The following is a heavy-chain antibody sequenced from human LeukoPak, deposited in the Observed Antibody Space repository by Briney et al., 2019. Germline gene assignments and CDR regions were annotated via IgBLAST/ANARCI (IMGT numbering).Heavy chain of an antibody. V-gene: IGHV4-34*01. CDR1: GGSFSGYY. J-gene: IGHJ4*02. CDR3: ARAYCSSTSCPH. Sequence: SETLSLTCAVYGGSFSGYYWSSIRQPPGKGLEWIGEINHSGSTNYNPSLKSRVTISVDTSKNQFSLKLSSVTAADTAVYYCARAYCSSTSCPHWGQGTLVTVSS. D-gene: IGHD2-2*01. CDR2: INHSGST.